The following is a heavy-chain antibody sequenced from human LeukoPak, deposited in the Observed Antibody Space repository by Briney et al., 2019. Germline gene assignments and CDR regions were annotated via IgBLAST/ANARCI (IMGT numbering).Heavy chain of an antibody. Sequence: ASVKVSCKASGYTFTSYYMHWVRQAPGQGHEWMGWINPNSGGTNYAQKFQGRVTTTRDTSISTAYMELSRLRSDDTAVYYCARERITMTLASGEGAELDYWGQGTLVTVSS. J-gene: IGHJ4*02. D-gene: IGHD3-22*01. CDR1: GYTFTSYY. CDR2: INPNSGGT. CDR3: ARERITMTLASGEGAELDY. V-gene: IGHV1-2*02.